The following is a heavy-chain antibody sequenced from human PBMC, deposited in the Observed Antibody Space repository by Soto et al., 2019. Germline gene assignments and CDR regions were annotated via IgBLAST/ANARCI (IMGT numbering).Heavy chain of an antibody. J-gene: IGHJ6*02. CDR3: ARDGKLLLNYYYGMDV. Sequence: SETLSLTCTVSGGSISSGNYYWSWIRQPPGKGLEWIGYIYYSGSTDYNPSLKSRVTISIDTSKNQFSLKLSSVTAADTAVYYCARDGKLLLNYYYGMDVWGQGTTVTVSS. CDR1: GGSISSGNYY. D-gene: IGHD1-1*01. V-gene: IGHV4-30-4*01. CDR2: IYYSGST.